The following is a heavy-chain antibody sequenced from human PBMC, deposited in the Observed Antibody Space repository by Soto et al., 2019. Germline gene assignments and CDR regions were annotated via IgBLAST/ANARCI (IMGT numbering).Heavy chain of an antibody. D-gene: IGHD1-7*01. Sequence: QVQLVQSGAEVKKPGASVKVSCKASGYTFSSYGISWVRQAPGQGLEWMGRISAYNGNTNYAQKLQGRDTMTTDTSTSTAYMELRSLRSDDTAVYYCARDRGYNWNYGWFDPWGQGTLVTVSS. CDR2: ISAYNGNT. CDR3: ARDRGYNWNYGWFDP. CDR1: GYTFSSYG. J-gene: IGHJ5*02. V-gene: IGHV1-18*01.